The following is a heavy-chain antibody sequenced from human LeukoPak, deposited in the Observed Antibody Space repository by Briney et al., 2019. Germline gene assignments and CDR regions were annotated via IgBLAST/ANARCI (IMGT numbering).Heavy chain of an antibody. J-gene: IGHJ4*02. CDR2: IYSGGST. D-gene: IGHD3-22*01. V-gene: IGHV3-66*02. CDR3: SYDSSGPFDY. CDR1: GFTVSSNY. Sequence: GGSLRLSCAASGFTVSSNYMSWVRQAPGKGLEWVAVIYSGGSTYYADSVKGRFTISRDNSKNTLYLQMNSLRAEDTAVYYCSYDSSGPFDYWGQGTLATVSS.